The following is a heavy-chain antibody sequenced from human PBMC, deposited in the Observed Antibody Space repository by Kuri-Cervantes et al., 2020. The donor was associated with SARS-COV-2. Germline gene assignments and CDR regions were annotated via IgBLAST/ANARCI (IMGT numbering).Heavy chain of an antibody. J-gene: IGHJ3*02. CDR1: GGSFSGYN. CDR2: INHSGST. V-gene: IGHV4-34*01. Sequence: SCAVYGGSFSGYNWSWLRQPPGKGLEWIGEINHSGSTNYNPSLKSRVTISVDTSKNQFSLKLSSVTAADTAVYYCARAKYVSAPDAFDIWGQGSMVTVSS. CDR3: ARAKYVSAPDAFDI. D-gene: IGHD3-10*01.